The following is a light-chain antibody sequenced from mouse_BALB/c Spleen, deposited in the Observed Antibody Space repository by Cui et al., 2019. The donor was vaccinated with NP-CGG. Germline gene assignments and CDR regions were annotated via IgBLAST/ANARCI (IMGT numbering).Light chain of an antibody. J-gene: IGLJ1*01. CDR1: TGIVTTSNY. CDR2: GTN. Sequence: QAVVTQESALTTSPGETVTLTCRSSTGIVTTSNYANWVQEKPDHLFTGLIGGTNNRAPGVPARFSGFLIGDKAALTITGAQTEDETIYFCALWYSNHWVFGGGTKLTVL. CDR3: ALWYSNHWV. V-gene: IGLV1*01.